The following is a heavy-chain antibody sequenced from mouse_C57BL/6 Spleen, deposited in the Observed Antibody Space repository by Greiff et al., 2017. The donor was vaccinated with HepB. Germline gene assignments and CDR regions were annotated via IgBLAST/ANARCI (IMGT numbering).Heavy chain of an antibody. Sequence: QVQLQQPGAELVKPGASVKLSCKASGYTFTSYWMHWVKQRPGQGLEWIGMIHPNSGSTNYNEKFKSKATLTVDKSSSTAYMQLSSLTSEDSAVYYCARGDGYYVHYAMDYWGQGTSVTVSS. J-gene: IGHJ4*01. CDR1: GYTFTSYW. CDR2: IHPNSGST. D-gene: IGHD2-3*01. V-gene: IGHV1-64*01. CDR3: ARGDGYYVHYAMDY.